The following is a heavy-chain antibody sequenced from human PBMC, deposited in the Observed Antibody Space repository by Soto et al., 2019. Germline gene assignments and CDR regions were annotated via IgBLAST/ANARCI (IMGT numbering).Heavy chain of an antibody. CDR2: INAGKGNT. CDR3: AASLRFLEWLLLCYYYYRMDV. Sequence: ASVKVSCKASGYTFISYAMHWVRQAPGQRLEWMGWINAGKGNTKYSQKFQGRVTITRDTSASTAYMELSSLRSEDTAVYYGAASLRFLEWLLLCYYYYRMDVWGQGTTVTVSS. J-gene: IGHJ6*02. V-gene: IGHV1-3*01. CDR1: GYTFISYA. D-gene: IGHD3-3*01.